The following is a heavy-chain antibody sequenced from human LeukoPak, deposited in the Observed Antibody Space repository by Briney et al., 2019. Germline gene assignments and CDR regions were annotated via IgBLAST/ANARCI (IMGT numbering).Heavy chain of an antibody. CDR2: IKDKTDGGTI. Sequence: GGSLRLSCAASGFTVSNAWMSWVRQAPGKGLEWVGRIKDKTDGGTIDYAAPVKGRFTISRDDSENTLYLQMNSLKTEDTAVYYCTTGYIAVPVPGDCWGQGTLVTVSS. D-gene: IGHD6-19*01. CDR3: TTGYIAVPVPGDC. CDR1: GFTVSNAW. V-gene: IGHV3-15*01. J-gene: IGHJ4*02.